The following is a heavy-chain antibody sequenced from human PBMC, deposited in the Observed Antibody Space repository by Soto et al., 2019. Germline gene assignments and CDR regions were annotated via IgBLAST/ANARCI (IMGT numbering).Heavy chain of an antibody. CDR2: IDENGSA. CDR1: GGSIISYH. Sequence: SETLSLTCVVSGGSIISYHWAFIRHTAFKGLEWIVEIDENGSARYNPSLQGRVTLSLDTPKNQLSLSLTSVTAADTAIYYCARDRRASNFLPRWFDPWGQGTLVTVSS. J-gene: IGHJ5*02. CDR3: ARDRRASNFLPRWFDP. D-gene: IGHD3-16*02. V-gene: IGHV4-34*01.